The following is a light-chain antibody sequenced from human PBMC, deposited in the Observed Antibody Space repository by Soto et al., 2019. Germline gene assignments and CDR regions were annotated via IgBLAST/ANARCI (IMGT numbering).Light chain of an antibody. CDR2: GAS. Sequence: EIVLTQSPGTLSLSPGERATLSCRASQSFINNYLAWYQQKPGQAPRLLIYGASSRATGIPDRFSGSGSGTDFTLTISRLEPEDFAVYYCQQYGSSPRTFGGGTKVDIK. CDR1: QSFINNY. V-gene: IGKV3-20*01. J-gene: IGKJ4*01. CDR3: QQYGSSPRT.